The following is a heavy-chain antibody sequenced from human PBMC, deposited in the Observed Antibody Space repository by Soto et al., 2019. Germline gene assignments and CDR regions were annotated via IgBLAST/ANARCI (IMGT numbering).Heavy chain of an antibody. Sequence: GGSLRLSCAASGFTFDDYAMHWVRQAPGKGLEWVSGISWNSGSIGYADSVKGRFTISRDNAKNSLYLQMNSLRAEDTALYYCAKETHRGAFDIWGQGTMVTVSS. CDR2: ISWNSGSI. J-gene: IGHJ3*02. D-gene: IGHD3-10*01. CDR3: AKETHRGAFDI. V-gene: IGHV3-9*01. CDR1: GFTFDDYA.